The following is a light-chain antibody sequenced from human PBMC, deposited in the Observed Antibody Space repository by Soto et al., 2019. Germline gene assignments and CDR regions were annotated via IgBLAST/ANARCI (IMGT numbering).Light chain of an antibody. CDR1: SGHSSYA. J-gene: IGLJ3*02. V-gene: IGLV4-69*01. CDR2: FNSDGSH. CDR3: QTWDTDIQV. Sequence: QPVLTQSPSASASLGASVKLTCTLSSGHSSYAIAWHQQQPEKGPRYLMKFNSDGSHSKGDGIPDRFSGSSSGAERYLTISSLQSEDEADYYCQTWDTDIQVFGGGTQLTVL.